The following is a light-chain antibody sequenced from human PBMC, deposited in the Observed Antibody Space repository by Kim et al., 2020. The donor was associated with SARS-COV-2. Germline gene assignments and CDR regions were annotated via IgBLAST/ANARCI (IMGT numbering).Light chain of an antibody. CDR3: QQYNNWPPT. Sequence: VSPGERATLSGRASQSVSSNLAWYQQKPGQAPRLLIYGASTRDTGIPARFSGSGSGTEFTLTISSLQSEDFAVYYCQQYNNWPPTFGGGTKVDIK. CDR1: QSVSSN. J-gene: IGKJ4*01. V-gene: IGKV3-15*01. CDR2: GAS.